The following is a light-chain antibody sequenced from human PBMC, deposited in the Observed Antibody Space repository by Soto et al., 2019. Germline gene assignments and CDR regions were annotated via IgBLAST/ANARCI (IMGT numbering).Light chain of an antibody. V-gene: IGKV3D-15*01. CDR2: GAS. CDR3: QHYNNWHIT. J-gene: IGKJ5*01. CDR1: QSVFNN. Sequence: EIVLTQSPGTLSLSRGERASLSCRASQSVFNNHIGWYQQKPGQAPRRLIFGASFRATGIPDRFSGSRSGAEFTLTINSLQSEDFAVYYCQHYNNWHITFGQGTRLEI.